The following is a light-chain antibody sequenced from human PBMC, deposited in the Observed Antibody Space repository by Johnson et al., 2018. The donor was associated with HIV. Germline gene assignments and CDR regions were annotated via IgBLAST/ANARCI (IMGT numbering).Light chain of an antibody. V-gene: IGLV1-51*02. Sequence: QSVLTQPPSVSAAPGQKVTISCSGTNSNIGTYYVSWYQHLPGTAPKLLIYENNKRPSGLPDRFPGSKSGTSATLGITGLQTGDEADYYCGTWDSSLSAVPFGTGTKVTVL. CDR3: GTWDSSLSAVP. J-gene: IGLJ1*01. CDR1: NSNIGTYY. CDR2: ENN.